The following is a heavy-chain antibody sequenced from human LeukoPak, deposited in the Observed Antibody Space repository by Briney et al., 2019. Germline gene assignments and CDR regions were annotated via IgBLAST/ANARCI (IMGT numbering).Heavy chain of an antibody. CDR2: INHSGST. V-gene: IGHV4-34*01. Sequence: SETLSLTCAVYGGSFSGYYWSWIRQPPGKGLEWIGEINHSGSTNYNPSLKSRVTISVDTSKNQFSLKLSSVTAADTAVYYCARAPDSSGYYTPPRSFDYWGQGTLVTVS. CDR3: ARAPDSSGYYTPPRSFDY. CDR1: GGSFSGYY. J-gene: IGHJ4*02. D-gene: IGHD3-22*01.